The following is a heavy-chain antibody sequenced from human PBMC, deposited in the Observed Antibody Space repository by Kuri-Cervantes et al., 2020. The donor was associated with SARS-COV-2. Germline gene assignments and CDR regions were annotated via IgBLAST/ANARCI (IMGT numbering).Heavy chain of an antibody. V-gene: IGHV3-23*01. J-gene: IGHJ4*02. CDR2: ISGSAGRT. CDR1: GFSSSDYA. CDR3: AKDRNPSWIQAWFDY. D-gene: IGHD5-18*01. Sequence: GESLKISCVASGFSSSDYAMSWVRQTPGKGLEWISVISGSAGRTYYADPVKGRFTISRDNSKNTLYLQMNSLRAEDTAVYYCAKDRNPSWIQAWFDYWGQGTLVTVSS.